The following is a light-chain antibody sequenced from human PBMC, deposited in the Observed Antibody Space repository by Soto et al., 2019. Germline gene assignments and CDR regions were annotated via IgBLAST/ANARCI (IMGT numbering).Light chain of an antibody. V-gene: IGLV2-14*01. J-gene: IGLJ1*01. CDR2: EVS. CDR3: SSYAGSNNFV. Sequence: QSALAQPASVSGSPGQSITISCTVTSSDVGGYNYVSWYQQHPGKAPKLMIYEVSNRPSGVSNRFSGSKSGNTASLTISGLQAEDEADYYCSSYAGSNNFVFGTGTKVTVL. CDR1: SSDVGGYNY.